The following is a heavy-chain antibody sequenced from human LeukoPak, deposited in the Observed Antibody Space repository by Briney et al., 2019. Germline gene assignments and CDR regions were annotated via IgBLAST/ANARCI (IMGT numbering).Heavy chain of an antibody. Sequence: TSETLSLTCTVSGGTISSYYWSWIRQPAGKGLEWIGRIYTSGSTNYNPSLKSRVTMSVDTSKNQFSLKLSSVTAADTAVYYCARQDSSGYDDAFDIWGQGTMVTVSS. V-gene: IGHV4-4*07. CDR2: IYTSGST. J-gene: IGHJ3*02. CDR3: ARQDSSGYDDAFDI. CDR1: GGTISSYY. D-gene: IGHD3-22*01.